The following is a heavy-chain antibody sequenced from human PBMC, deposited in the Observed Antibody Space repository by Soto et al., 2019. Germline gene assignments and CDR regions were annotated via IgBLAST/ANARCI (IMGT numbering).Heavy chain of an antibody. J-gene: IGHJ4*02. D-gene: IGHD1-1*01. CDR3: TRGPRPTSTGTGAF. V-gene: IGHV3-74*01. CDR1: GLAFISYA. CDR2: INDDGIRT. Sequence: SIRLAGPAPGLAFISYAMIWVRPAPGTGPEWVSRINDDGIRTNYADSVKGRFTVSRDNAKNTLYLQMNALRVGDTGVYYCTRGPRPTSTGTGAFWGQRTMGTAPQ.